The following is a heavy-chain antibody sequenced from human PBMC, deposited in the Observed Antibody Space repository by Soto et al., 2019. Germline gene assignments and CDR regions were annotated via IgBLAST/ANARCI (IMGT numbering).Heavy chain of an antibody. J-gene: IGHJ5*02. Sequence: EVQLLESGGGLVQPGGSLRLSCAASGFTFSSYAMSWVRQAPGKGLEWVSAISGSGGSTYYADSVKGRFTISRDNSKNTLYLQMNSLRAEDTAVYYCAKNGGVLRFLEWLLSWCQGTLVTVSS. CDR3: AKNGGVLRFLEWLLS. CDR2: ISGSGGST. V-gene: IGHV3-23*01. D-gene: IGHD3-3*01. CDR1: GFTFSSYA.